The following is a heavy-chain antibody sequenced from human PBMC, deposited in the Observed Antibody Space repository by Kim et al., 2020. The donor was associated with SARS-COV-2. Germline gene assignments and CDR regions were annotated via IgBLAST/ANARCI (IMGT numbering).Heavy chain of an antibody. J-gene: IGHJ1*01. V-gene: IGHV1-69*13. CDR3: ARGGDSSSPVRAEYFQH. CDR1: GGTFSSYA. D-gene: IGHD6-13*01. CDR2: IIPIFGTA. Sequence: SVKVSCKASGGTFSSYAISWVRQAPGQGLEWMGGIIPIFGTANYAQKFQGRVTITADESTSTAYMELSSLRSEDTAVYYCARGGDSSSPVRAEYFQHWGQGTLVTASS.